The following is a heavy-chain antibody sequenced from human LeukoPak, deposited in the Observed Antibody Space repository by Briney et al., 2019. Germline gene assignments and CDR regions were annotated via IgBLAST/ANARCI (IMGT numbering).Heavy chain of an antibody. D-gene: IGHD5-18*01. CDR2: IWHDGSNK. Sequence: GGSLRLSCAASGFTFSSYGMHWVRQAPGKGLEWVAVIWHDGSNKYYADSVKGRFTISRDDSKNTLYLQMNSLRAEDTAVYYCARDWIQLWSRLGALDYWGQGTLVTVSS. J-gene: IGHJ4*02. CDR1: GFTFSSYG. CDR3: ARDWIQLWSRLGALDY. V-gene: IGHV3-33*01.